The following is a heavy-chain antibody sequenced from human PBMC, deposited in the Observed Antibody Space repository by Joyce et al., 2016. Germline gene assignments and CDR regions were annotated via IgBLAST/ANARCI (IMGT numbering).Heavy chain of an antibody. J-gene: IGHJ4*02. Sequence: EVQLVQSGAEVKKPGESLKISCKGSGYSFTNFWIGWVRQMPGKGLEWLGILFPGEYDARYSPSCQGQVTISAEKSISTAYWQWSSLKDSDSAIYYCARMKGGILPFYFDYWGKGTLVTVSS. CDR3: ARMKGGILPFYFDY. CDR1: GYSFTNFW. D-gene: IGHD3-16*01. CDR2: LFPGEYDA. V-gene: IGHV5-51*01.